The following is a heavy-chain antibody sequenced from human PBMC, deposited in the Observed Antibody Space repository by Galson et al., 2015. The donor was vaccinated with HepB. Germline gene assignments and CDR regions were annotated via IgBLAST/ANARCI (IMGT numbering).Heavy chain of an antibody. D-gene: IGHD2-15*01. CDR3: AKVHPAGVVVVAPFDY. V-gene: IGHV3-23*01. CDR2: ISGSGGST. Sequence: SLRLSCAASGFTFSSYAMSWVRQAPGKGLEWVSAISGSGGSTYYADSVKGRFTISRDNSKNTLYLQMNSLRAEDTAVYYCAKVHPAGVVVVAPFDYWGQGTLVTVSS. J-gene: IGHJ4*02. CDR1: GFTFSSYA.